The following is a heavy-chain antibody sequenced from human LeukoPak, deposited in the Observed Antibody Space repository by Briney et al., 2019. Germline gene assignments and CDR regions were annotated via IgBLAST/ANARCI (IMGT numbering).Heavy chain of an antibody. V-gene: IGHV5-51*01. CDR1: GYSFTGFW. J-gene: IGHJ4*02. Sequence: GESLKISCKASGYSFTGFWIGWVRQMAGKGLEWMGIIYPYDSETRYSPSFQGQGTISADKSISTAYLQWSSLKASDTAMYYCARHIGYSAWNPDYWGQGTLVTVSS. CDR3: ARHIGYSAWNPDY. D-gene: IGHD5-18*01. CDR2: IYPYDSET.